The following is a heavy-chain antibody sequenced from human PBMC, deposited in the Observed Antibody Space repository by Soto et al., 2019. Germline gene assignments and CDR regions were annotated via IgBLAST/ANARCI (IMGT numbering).Heavy chain of an antibody. V-gene: IGHV3-53*01. CDR1: GFTVSSNY. Sequence: HPGGSLRLSCAASGFTVSSNYMSWVRQAPGKGLEWVSVIYSGGSTYYADSVKGRFTISRDNSKNTLYLQMNSLRAEDTAVYYCARKQQLPYYYGMDVWGQGTTFTVSS. CDR3: ARKQQLPYYYGMDV. J-gene: IGHJ6*02. D-gene: IGHD6-13*01. CDR2: IYSGGST.